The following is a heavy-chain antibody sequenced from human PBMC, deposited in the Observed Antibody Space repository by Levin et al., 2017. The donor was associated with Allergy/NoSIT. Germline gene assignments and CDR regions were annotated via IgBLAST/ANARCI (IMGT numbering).Heavy chain of an antibody. CDR2: INHSGSA. Sequence: SETLSLTCAVYGGSFSGYYWSWIRQPPGKGLEWIGEINHSGSANYNPSLKSRVTISVDTSTNQFSLQLSSVSAADTAVYYWARASSSWHNLIDYWGQGTLVTVSS. V-gene: IGHV4-34*01. D-gene: IGHD6-13*01. J-gene: IGHJ4*02. CDR3: ARASSSWHNLIDY. CDR1: GGSFSGYY.